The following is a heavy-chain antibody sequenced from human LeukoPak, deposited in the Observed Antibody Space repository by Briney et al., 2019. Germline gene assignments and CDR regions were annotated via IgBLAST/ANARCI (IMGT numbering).Heavy chain of an antibody. V-gene: IGHV4-39*01. J-gene: IGHJ5*02. CDR2: IYYSGST. Sequence: PSETLSLTCTVSGGSISSSSYYWGWIRQPPGKGLEWIGSIYYSGSTYYNPSLKSRVTISVDTSKNQFSLKLSSVTAADTAVYYCARVGGDYGSGSYCLTSWGQGTLVTVSS. D-gene: IGHD3-10*01. CDR1: GGSISSSSYY. CDR3: ARVGGDYGSGSYCLTS.